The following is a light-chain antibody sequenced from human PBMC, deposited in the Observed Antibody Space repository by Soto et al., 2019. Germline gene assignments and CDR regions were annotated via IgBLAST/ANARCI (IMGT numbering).Light chain of an antibody. CDR2: GAS. J-gene: IGKJ4*01. Sequence: EIVLTQSPGPLSLSPGERATLSCRASQSVSTNYLAWYQQKPGHAPRLLIYGASSRATGIPDRFSGSGSGADFTLTISRLEPGDFAVYFCQQYGSVPLTFGGGTKVEIK. CDR1: QSVSTNY. CDR3: QQYGSVPLT. V-gene: IGKV3-20*01.